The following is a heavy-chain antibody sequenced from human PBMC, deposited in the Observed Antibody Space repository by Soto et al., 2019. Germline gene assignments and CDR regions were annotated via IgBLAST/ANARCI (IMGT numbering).Heavy chain of an antibody. D-gene: IGHD5-18*01. V-gene: IGHV3-15*07. CDR2: IKSKTDGGTT. J-gene: IGHJ6*02. CDR1: GFTFSNAW. CDR3: TTDRWSYGATYYYGMDV. Sequence: GGSLRLSCAASGFTFSNAWMNWVRQAPGKGLEWVGRIKSKTDGGTTDHAAPVKGRFTISRDDSKNTLYLQMNSLKTEDTAVYYCTTDRWSYGATYYYGMDVWGQGTTVTVSS.